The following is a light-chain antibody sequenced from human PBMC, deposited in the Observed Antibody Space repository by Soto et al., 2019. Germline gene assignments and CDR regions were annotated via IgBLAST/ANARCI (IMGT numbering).Light chain of an antibody. J-gene: IGLJ2*01. CDR3: QTWGSGIVV. Sequence: QPVLTQSPSASASLGASVKLTCTLSSGHSNYAIAWHQQQSEKGPRYLMKLISDGSHNKGDGIPDRFSGSSSGAERYLTISSLQSEDEADYYCQTWGSGIVVFGGGTKVTVL. CDR2: LISDGSH. V-gene: IGLV4-69*01. CDR1: SGHSNYA.